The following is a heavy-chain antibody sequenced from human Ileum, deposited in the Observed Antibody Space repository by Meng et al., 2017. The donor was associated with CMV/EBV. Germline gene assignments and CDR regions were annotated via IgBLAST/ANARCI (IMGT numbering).Heavy chain of an antibody. CDR1: GFTFSSYA. V-gene: IGHV3-23*03. D-gene: IGHD2-15*01. CDR2: IFSDGSRT. CDR3: ARGMGGRMVVNDY. Sequence: GESLKISCAASGFTFSSYAVSWVRQAPGKGLEWVSVIFSDGSRTYYADSVKGRFTVSRDNSMNTLYLQMSGLRADDTAVYYCARGMGGRMVVNDYWGQGTLVTVSS. J-gene: IGHJ4*02.